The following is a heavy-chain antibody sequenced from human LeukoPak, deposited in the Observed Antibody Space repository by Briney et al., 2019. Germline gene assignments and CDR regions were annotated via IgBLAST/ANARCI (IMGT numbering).Heavy chain of an antibody. V-gene: IGHV1-58*02. CDR1: GFTFTSSA. J-gene: IGHJ6*03. CDR2: IVVGSGNT. CDR3: AADGGLTKAPEIGYYYYYMDV. Sequence: SVKVSCKASGFTFTSSAMQWVRQARGQRLEWIGWIVVGSGNTNYAQKFQERVTITRDMSTSTAYMELSSLRSEDTAVYYCAADGGLTKAPEIGYYYYYMDVWAKGPRSPSP. D-gene: IGHD4-23*01.